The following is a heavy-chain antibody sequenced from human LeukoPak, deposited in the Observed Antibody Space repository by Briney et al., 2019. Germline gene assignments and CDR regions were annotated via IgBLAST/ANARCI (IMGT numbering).Heavy chain of an antibody. Sequence: GRSLRLSCAASGFTFSSYAMHWVRQAPGKGLEWVAVISYDGSNKYYADSVKGRFTISRDNSKNTLYLQMNSLRAGDTAVYYCAKATSWDSSGYSTLDYWGQGTLVTVSS. V-gene: IGHV3-30-3*01. CDR2: ISYDGSNK. CDR1: GFTFSSYA. CDR3: AKATSWDSSGYSTLDY. J-gene: IGHJ4*02. D-gene: IGHD3-22*01.